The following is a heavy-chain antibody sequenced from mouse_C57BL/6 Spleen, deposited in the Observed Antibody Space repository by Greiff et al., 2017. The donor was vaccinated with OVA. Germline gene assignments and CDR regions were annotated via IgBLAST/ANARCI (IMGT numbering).Heavy chain of an antibody. CDR1: GYTFTSYG. CDR3: AKRATTVVANYAMDY. Sequence: ESGAELARPGASVKLSCKASGYTFTSYGISWVKQRTGQGLEWIGEIYPRSGNTYYNEKFKGKATLTADKSSSTAYMELRSLTSEDSAVYFCAKRATTVVANYAMDYWGQGTSVTVSS. D-gene: IGHD1-1*01. CDR2: IYPRSGNT. V-gene: IGHV1-81*01. J-gene: IGHJ4*01.